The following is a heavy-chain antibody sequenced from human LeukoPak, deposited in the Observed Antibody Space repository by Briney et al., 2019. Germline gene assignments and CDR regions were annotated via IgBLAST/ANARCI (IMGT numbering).Heavy chain of an antibody. D-gene: IGHD4-17*01. CDR2: ISDSGNT. J-gene: IGHJ4*02. V-gene: IGHV4-39*01. Sequence: SETLSLTCTVSGGSISSRSYYWGWIRQPPGKGLEWIGKISDSGNTYYSPSLRSRVTISIDMSKNQFSLKLSSVTATDTAVYYCARFPLYGDYGPFDYWGQGTLVTVSS. CDR3: ARFPLYGDYGPFDY. CDR1: GGSISSRSYY.